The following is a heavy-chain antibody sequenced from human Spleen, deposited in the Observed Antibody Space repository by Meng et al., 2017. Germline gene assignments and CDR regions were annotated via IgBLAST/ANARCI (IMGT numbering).Heavy chain of an antibody. J-gene: IGHJ4*02. CDR1: GGSISSGDYY. CDR3: AREMATIRDY. Sequence: QVQLQESGPGLVKPSQTLSLTCTVSGGSISSGDYYWSWIRQPPGKGLEWIGEINHSGTTNYNPSLKSRVTIPIDTSKNQFSLNLSSVTAADTAVYYCAREMATIRDYWGQGALVTVSS. V-gene: IGHV4-30-4*01. D-gene: IGHD5-24*01. CDR2: INHSGTT.